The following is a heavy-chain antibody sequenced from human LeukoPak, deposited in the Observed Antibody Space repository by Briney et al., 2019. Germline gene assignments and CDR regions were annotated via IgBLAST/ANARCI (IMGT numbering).Heavy chain of an antibody. CDR1: GFTFRTYW. CDR3: AKDSDQNPDSSGYRYFQH. J-gene: IGHJ1*01. D-gene: IGHD3-22*01. CDR2: IGGDGSNT. Sequence: PGGSLRLSCGASGFTFRTYWMHWVRQSPGKGLVWVARIGGDGSNTNFADSVKGRFTISRDNAKNSLYLQMNSLRAEDTALYYCAKDSDQNPDSSGYRYFQHWGQGTLVTVSS. V-gene: IGHV3-74*01.